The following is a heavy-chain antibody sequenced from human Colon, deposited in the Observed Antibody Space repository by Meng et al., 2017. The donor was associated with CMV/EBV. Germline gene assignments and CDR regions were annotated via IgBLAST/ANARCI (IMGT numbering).Heavy chain of an antibody. D-gene: IGHD5-12*01. CDR1: GGSIASSSLY. Sequence: SETLSLTCTVSGGSIASSSLYWGWIRQSPGKGLEWIGSIRFDGNTYRNPSLMSRVTMSVDTSKNQFSLNLSSVTVSDTSIYYCARPSYSGWYYFDSWGQGTLVTVSS. J-gene: IGHJ4*02. CDR2: IRFDGNT. V-gene: IGHV4-39*01. CDR3: ARPSYSGWYYFDS.